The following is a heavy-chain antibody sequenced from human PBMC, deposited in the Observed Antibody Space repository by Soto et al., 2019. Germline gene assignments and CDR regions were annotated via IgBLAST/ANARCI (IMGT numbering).Heavy chain of an antibody. J-gene: IGHJ4*02. V-gene: IGHV3-9*01. CDR3: ARDGVSSTDYTWNYGTFFDY. Sequence: PGGSLRVSCAAAGFTCDDYAMHWVRQAPGKGLEWVSGIRWDSSNKFYADSVKGRFTISRDSSRQTLYLQMNSLRPDDTAMYYCARDGVSSTDYTWNYGTFFDYWGPGSPVTVSS. CDR2: IRWDSSNK. CDR1: GFTCDDYA. D-gene: IGHD1-1*01.